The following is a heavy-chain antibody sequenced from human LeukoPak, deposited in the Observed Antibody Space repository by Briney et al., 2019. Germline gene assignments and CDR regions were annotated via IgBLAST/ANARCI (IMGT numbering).Heavy chain of an antibody. Sequence: ASLKISCKGSGYSFTSYWIGWVRQMPGKGLEWMGIIYPGDSDTRYSPSFQGQVTISADKSISTAYLQWSSLKASDTAMYYCARHRQWLGDAFDIWGQGTMVTVSS. D-gene: IGHD6-19*01. J-gene: IGHJ3*02. CDR2: IYPGDSDT. CDR3: ARHRQWLGDAFDI. V-gene: IGHV5-51*01. CDR1: GYSFTSYW.